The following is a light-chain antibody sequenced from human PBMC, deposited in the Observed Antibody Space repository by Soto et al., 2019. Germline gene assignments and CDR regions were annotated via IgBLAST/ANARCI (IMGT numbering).Light chain of an antibody. Sequence: QSVLTQPPSVSGAPGQRVTISCTGSSSNIGAGYDVHWYQQLPGTASKLLIYANSNRPSGVPGRFSGSKSGTSASLAITGLQAEDEADYYCQSYDSSLSGYVFGTGTKLTVL. CDR3: QSYDSSLSGYV. V-gene: IGLV1-40*01. CDR1: SSNIGAGYD. J-gene: IGLJ1*01. CDR2: ANS.